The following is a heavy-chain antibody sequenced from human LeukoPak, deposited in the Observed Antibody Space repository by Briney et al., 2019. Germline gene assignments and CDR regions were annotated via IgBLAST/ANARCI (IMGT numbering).Heavy chain of an antibody. CDR3: AREGRFQSFDY. V-gene: IGHV3-53*01. J-gene: IGHJ4*02. Sequence: GGSLRLSCAASGFSFSSNYVSWVRQAPGKGLEWVSFIYTGGTTHYAPSVMGRFTISRDDSQNTVHLHMSGLRDEDTALYYCAREGRFQSFDYWGQGTLVAVSS. CDR1: GFSFSSNY. CDR2: IYTGGTT.